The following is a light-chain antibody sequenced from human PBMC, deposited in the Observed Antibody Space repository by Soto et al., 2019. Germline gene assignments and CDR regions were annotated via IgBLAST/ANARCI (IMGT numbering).Light chain of an antibody. J-gene: IGLJ2*01. CDR1: NIGSKS. Sequence: SYELTQPPSVSVAPGKTARITCGGNNIGSKSVHWYQQKPGQAPVLVIYYDSDRPSGIPERFSGSNSGNTATLTISRVEAGDEADYYCQVWDSSSDRDVVFGGATQLTVL. CDR2: YDS. CDR3: QVWDSSSDRDVV. V-gene: IGLV3-21*04.